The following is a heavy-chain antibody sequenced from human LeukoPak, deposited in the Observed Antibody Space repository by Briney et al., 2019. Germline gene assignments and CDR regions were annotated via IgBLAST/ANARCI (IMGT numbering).Heavy chain of an antibody. J-gene: IGHJ6*03. CDR2: MNPNSGNT. D-gene: IGHD5-18*01. V-gene: IGHV1-8*01. CDR1: GYTFTSYD. CDR3: ARGSRIQLWLSRVSYYMDV. Sequence: ASVKVSCKASGYTFTSYDINWVRQATGQGLEWMGWMNPNSGNTGYAQKFQGRVTMTRNTSISTAYMELSSLRSEDTAVYYCARGSRIQLWLSRVSYYMDVWGKGTTVTISS.